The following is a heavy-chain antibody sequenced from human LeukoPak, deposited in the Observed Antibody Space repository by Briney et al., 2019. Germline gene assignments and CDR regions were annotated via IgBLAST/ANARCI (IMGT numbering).Heavy chain of an antibody. CDR3: ASLGRGMDV. CDR1: GFTFTSSA. V-gene: IGHV1-69*04. Sequence: SVKVSCKASGFTFTSSAVQWVRQAPGQGLEWMGRIIPILGIANYAQKFQGRVTITADKSTSTAYMELSSLRSEDTAVYYCASLGRGMDVWGQGTTVTVSS. CDR2: IIPILGIA. J-gene: IGHJ6*02.